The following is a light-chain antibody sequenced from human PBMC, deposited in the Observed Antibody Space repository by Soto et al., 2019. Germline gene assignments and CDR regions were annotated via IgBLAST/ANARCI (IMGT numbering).Light chain of an antibody. CDR2: NIY. V-gene: IGKV3-20*01. CDR3: QLYGASPT. CDR1: QTVDSVY. J-gene: IGKJ4*01. Sequence: DIVLTQSPGTLSLSPGERATLSCRASQTVDSVYLAWFQQKPGQSPRLLIYNIYTRATGIPDRISGSASGTDFTLTISRLEPEDFAVYYCQLYGASPTFGGGTKVEMK.